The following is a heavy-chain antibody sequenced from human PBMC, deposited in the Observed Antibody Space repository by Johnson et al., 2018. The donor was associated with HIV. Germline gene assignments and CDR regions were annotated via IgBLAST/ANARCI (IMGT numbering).Heavy chain of an antibody. V-gene: IGHV3-11*04. J-gene: IGHJ3*02. Sequence: QVQLVESGGGVVQPGRSLRLSCAASGFTFSDYYMSWIRQAPGKGLEWVSYISSSGSTIYYAAFVKGRFTISRDNAKNSLYLQMNSLRAEDTAVYYCFIAPDAFDIWGQGTMVTVSS. CDR1: GFTFSDYY. CDR3: FIAPDAFDI. CDR2: ISSSGSTI. D-gene: IGHD6-13*01.